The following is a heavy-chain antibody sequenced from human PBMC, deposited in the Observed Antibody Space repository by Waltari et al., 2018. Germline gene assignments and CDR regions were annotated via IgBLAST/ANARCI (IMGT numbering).Heavy chain of an antibody. Sequence: QVQLQESGPGLVKSSETLSLTCTVSGGSISSYYWSWLRQPPGKGLEWIGYIYTSENTNYNPSLKSRVTISVDTSKNQFSLRLSSVTAADTAVYYCARGSPCTSGVCRVRDYYYMDVWGKGTTVTVSS. D-gene: IGHD2-8*01. CDR1: GGSISSYY. CDR2: IYTSENT. CDR3: ARGSPCTSGVCRVRDYYYMDV. J-gene: IGHJ6*03. V-gene: IGHV4-4*09.